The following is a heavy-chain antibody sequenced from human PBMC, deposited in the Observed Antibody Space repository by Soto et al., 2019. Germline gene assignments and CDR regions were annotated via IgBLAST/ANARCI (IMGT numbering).Heavy chain of an antibody. D-gene: IGHD3-10*01. V-gene: IGHV3-43*01. CDR3: AKDIKSRGDYYYDYMDV. CDR1: GFTFDDYT. Sequence: GGSLRLSCAASGFTFDDYTMHWVRQAPGKGLEWVSLISWDGGSTYYADSVKGRFTISRDNSKNSLYLQMNSLRTEDTALYYCAKDIKSRGDYYYDYMDVWGKGTTVTVSS. J-gene: IGHJ6*03. CDR2: ISWDGGST.